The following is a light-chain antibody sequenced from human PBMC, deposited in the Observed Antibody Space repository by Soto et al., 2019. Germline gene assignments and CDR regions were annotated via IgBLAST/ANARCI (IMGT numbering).Light chain of an antibody. J-gene: IGKJ1*01. CDR2: NAS. CDR1: QSISSW. V-gene: IGKV1-5*03. CDR3: QQYDTYSRT. Sequence: DIQMTQSPSTLSASVGDRVTITCRASQSISSWLAWYQQKPGKAPKLLISNASNLESGVPSRFSGSGSGTEFTLTNSSLQPDDFETDYCQQYDTYSRTFGQGNKFEIK.